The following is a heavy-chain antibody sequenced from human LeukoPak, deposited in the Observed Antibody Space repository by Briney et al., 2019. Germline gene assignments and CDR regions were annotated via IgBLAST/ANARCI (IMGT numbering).Heavy chain of an antibody. J-gene: IGHJ6*04. D-gene: IGHD5-18*01. CDR2: ISAYNGNT. CDR1: GYTFTSYG. Sequence: ASVKVSCKASGYTFTSYGISWVRQAPGQGLEWMGWISAYNGNTNYAQKLQGRVTMTTDTSTSTAYMELRSLRSDDTAVYYCARATAMAQYYYYYGMDVWGKGTTVTVSS. CDR3: ARATAMAQYYYYYGMDV. V-gene: IGHV1-18*01.